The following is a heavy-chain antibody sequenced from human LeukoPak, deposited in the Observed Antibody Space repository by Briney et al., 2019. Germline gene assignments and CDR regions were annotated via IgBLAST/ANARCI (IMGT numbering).Heavy chain of an antibody. J-gene: IGHJ4*02. D-gene: IGHD5-24*01. V-gene: IGHV1-8*01. CDR2: MNPNSGNT. CDR3: ARDYRRDGYNRGVDH. CDR1: GYTFTSHD. Sequence: ASVMVSCKASGYTFTSHDINWVRQATGQGLEWMGWMNPNSGNTGYAQKFQGRVIMTRDTSTSTVYMELNSLTSDDTAVYSCARDYRRDGYNRGVDHWGQGTLVTVSS.